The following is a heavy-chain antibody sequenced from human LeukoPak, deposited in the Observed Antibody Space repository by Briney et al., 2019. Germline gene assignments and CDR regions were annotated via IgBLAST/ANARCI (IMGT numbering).Heavy chain of an antibody. D-gene: IGHD5-12*01. CDR3: ARSWQAGFDY. Sequence: GRSLRLSCAASGFTFGSYWMSWVRQAPGKGLEWVANIKQDGSEKYYVDSVKGRFTISRDNAKNSLYLQMNSLRAEDTAVYYCARSWQAGFDYWGQGTLVTVSS. J-gene: IGHJ4*02. V-gene: IGHV3-7*01. CDR1: GFTFGSYW. CDR2: IKQDGSEK.